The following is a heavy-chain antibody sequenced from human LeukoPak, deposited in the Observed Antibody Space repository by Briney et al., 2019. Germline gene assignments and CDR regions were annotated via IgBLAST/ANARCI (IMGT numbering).Heavy chain of an antibody. V-gene: IGHV1-2*04. CDR2: INPNSGGT. Sequence: ASVKVSCKASGYTFTGYYMHWVRQAPGQGLEWMGWINPNSGGTNYAQKFQGWVTMTRDTSISTAYMELSRLRSDDMAVYYCARGPPQFSGYDDAFDIWGQGTMVTVSS. D-gene: IGHD5-12*01. CDR3: ARGPPQFSGYDDAFDI. J-gene: IGHJ3*02. CDR1: GYTFTGYY.